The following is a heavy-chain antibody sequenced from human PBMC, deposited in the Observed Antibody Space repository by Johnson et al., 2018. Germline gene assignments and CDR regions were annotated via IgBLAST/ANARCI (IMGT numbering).Heavy chain of an antibody. Sequence: QVQPVQSGAEVKKPGSSVKVSCKASGGTFSSYTISWVRQAPGQGLEWMGRIIPILGMANYAQKFPGRVTITADKSTSTAYMELSSLSPEDTAVYYCATRITMIVVDAFDIWGQGTMVTVSS. CDR3: ATRITMIVVDAFDI. CDR1: GGTFSSYT. CDR2: IIPILGMA. D-gene: IGHD3-22*01. J-gene: IGHJ3*02. V-gene: IGHV1-69*02.